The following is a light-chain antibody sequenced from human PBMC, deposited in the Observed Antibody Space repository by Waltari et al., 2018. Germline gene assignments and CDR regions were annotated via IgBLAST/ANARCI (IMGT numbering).Light chain of an antibody. V-gene: IGKV3-20*01. CDR1: QSISSHS. Sequence: EIVLTQSPGTLSLSPGERATLSCRASQSISSHSLAWYQQRPGQAPRLLIYGASVRATGIPDRFSGSGSGTDFTLTISRLEPEDFAVYYCQQYDNPPPITFGQGTRLDI. J-gene: IGKJ5*01. CDR2: GAS. CDR3: QQYDNPPPIT.